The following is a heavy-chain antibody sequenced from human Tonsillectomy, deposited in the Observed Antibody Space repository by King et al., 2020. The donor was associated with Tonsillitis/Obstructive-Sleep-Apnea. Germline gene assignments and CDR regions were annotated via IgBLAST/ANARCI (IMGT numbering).Heavy chain of an antibody. J-gene: IGHJ6*03. Sequence: VQLVESGGGLVKPGGSLRLSCAASGFTFSSYSMNWVRQAPGKGLEWVSSISSSSSYIYYADSVKGRFTISRDNAKNSLYLQMNSLRAEDTAVYYCAREEQYYYYYYMDVWGKGTTVTVSS. CDR2: ISSSSSYI. D-gene: IGHD1-26*01. CDR3: AREEQYYYYYYMDV. V-gene: IGHV3-21*01. CDR1: GFTFSSYS.